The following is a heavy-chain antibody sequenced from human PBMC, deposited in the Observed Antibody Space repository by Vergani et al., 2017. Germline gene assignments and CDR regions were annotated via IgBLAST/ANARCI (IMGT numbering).Heavy chain of an antibody. D-gene: IGHD6-13*01. CDR2: IYYSGST. CDR1: GGSISSSSYY. J-gene: IGHJ4*02. V-gene: IGHV4-39*01. CDR3: AVAAAGTHYFDY. Sequence: QLQLQESGPGLVKPSETLSLTCTVSGGSISSSSYYWGWIRQPPGKGLEWIGSIYYSGSTYYNPSHKSRVTISVDTSKNQFSLKLSSVTAADTAVYYCAVAAAGTHYFDYWGQGTLVTVSS.